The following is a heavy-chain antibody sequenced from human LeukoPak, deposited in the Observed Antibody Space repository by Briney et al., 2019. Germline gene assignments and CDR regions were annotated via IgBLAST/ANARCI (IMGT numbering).Heavy chain of an antibody. CDR1: GYTFTGYY. V-gene: IGHV1-2*02. CDR3: ARVDDYGDYRFDY. J-gene: IGHJ4*02. Sequence: AASVKVSCKASGYTFTGYYMHWVRQAPGQGLEWMGWINPNGGGTNYAQKFQGRVTMTRDTSISTAYMELSRLRSDDTAVYYCARVDDYGDYRFDYWGQGTLVTVSS. D-gene: IGHD4-17*01. CDR2: INPNGGGT.